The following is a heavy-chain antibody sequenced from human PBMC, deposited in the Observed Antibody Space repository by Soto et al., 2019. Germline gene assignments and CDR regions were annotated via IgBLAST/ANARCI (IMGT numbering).Heavy chain of an antibody. Sequence: QITLKESGPTLVKPTQTLTLTCTFSGFSLTTSGVGVGWIRQPPGKALEWLALIYWDDDERYSPSLKSRLTITKDTSKNQVVLTVTNMDPVDTATYYCTHQTSGYHYGGMDVWGQGTTVTVSS. CDR2: IYWDDDE. J-gene: IGHJ6*02. CDR1: GFSLTTSGVG. D-gene: IGHD5-12*01. CDR3: THQTSGYHYGGMDV. V-gene: IGHV2-5*02.